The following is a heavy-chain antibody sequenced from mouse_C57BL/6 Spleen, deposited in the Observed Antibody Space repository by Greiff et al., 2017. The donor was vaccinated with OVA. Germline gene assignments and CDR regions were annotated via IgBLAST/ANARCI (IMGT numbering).Heavy chain of an antibody. D-gene: IGHD1-1*01. CDR1: GYAFSSSW. Sequence: QVQLQQSGPELVKPGASVKISCKASGYAFSSSWMNWVKQRPGKGLEWIGRIYPGDGDTNYNGTFKGKATLTADKSSSTAYMQLSSLTSDDSAVYFCAPITTVSYYFDYWGQGTTLTVSS. CDR2: IYPGDGDT. J-gene: IGHJ2*01. CDR3: APITTVSYYFDY. V-gene: IGHV1-82*01.